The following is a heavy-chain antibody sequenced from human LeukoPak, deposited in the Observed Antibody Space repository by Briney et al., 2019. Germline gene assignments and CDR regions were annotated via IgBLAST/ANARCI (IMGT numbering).Heavy chain of an antibody. Sequence: GGSLRLSCTASGFTFSGSWMTWVRQTPGKGLEWVANIGEDGTAKNYVDSVKGRFTISRDNAKNSLYLQMNSLRAEDTALYYCARYSSSRNYYYYYMDVWGKGTTVTVSS. CDR1: GFTFSGSW. CDR3: ARYSSSRNYYYYYMDV. D-gene: IGHD6-13*01. V-gene: IGHV3-7*03. CDR2: IGEDGTAK. J-gene: IGHJ6*03.